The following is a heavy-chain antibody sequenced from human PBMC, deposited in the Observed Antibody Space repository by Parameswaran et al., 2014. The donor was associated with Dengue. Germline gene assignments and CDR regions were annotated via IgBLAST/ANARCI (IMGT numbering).Heavy chain of an antibody. J-gene: IGHJ2*01. CDR3: ARLTGGAVKSNWYYDF. Sequence: WVRQAPGQGLEWMGWINANTGNPTYAQGFTGRFVFSLDTSVSTAYLQISSLKAEDSAVYYCARLTGGAVKSNWYYDFWGRGTLVTVSS. D-gene: IGHD4-17*01. V-gene: IGHV7-4-1*02. CDR2: INANTGNP.